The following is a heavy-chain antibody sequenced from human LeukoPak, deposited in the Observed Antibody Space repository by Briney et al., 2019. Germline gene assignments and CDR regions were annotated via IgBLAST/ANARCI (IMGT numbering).Heavy chain of an antibody. Sequence: GGSLRLSCAASGFTFSRYSMNWVRQAPGKGLEWVSSISSSGSSIYYADSVKGRFTISRDNAKNSLYLQMNSLRAEDTAVYYCARDFGRWFLDYWGQGTLVTVSS. J-gene: IGHJ4*02. D-gene: IGHD4-23*01. V-gene: IGHV3-21*01. CDR3: ARDFGRWFLDY. CDR1: GFTFSRYS. CDR2: ISSSGSSI.